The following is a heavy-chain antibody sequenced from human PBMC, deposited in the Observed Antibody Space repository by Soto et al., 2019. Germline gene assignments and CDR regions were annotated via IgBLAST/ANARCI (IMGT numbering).Heavy chain of an antibody. J-gene: IGHJ6*02. CDR3: ARDGAYYYGMDV. Sequence: ASVKVSCKASGYTFTGYCMHWVRQAPGQGLEWMGWINPNSGGTNYAQKFQGWVTMTRDTSISTAYMELSRLRSDDTAVYYCARDGAYYYGMDVWGQGTTVTVSS. CDR2: INPNSGGT. D-gene: IGHD4-17*01. CDR1: GYTFTGYC. V-gene: IGHV1-2*04.